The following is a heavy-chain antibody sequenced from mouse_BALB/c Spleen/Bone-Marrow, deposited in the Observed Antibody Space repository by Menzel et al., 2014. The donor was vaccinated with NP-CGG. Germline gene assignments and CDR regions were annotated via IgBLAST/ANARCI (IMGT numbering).Heavy chain of an antibody. CDR3: ARGRSTVVSDY. CDR1: GYTFTNYW. V-gene: IGHV1-69*02. Sequence: QVQLQQSGAEVVKPGASVKVSCKASGYTFTNYWMQWVQQRPGQGLEWIGEIEPSDSYTNYNQDFKGKATLTVARSTNTAYMQLNSLTAEDSAVYYCARGRSTVVSDYWGQGTSLTVSS. D-gene: IGHD1-1*01. J-gene: IGHJ2*02. CDR2: IEPSDSYT.